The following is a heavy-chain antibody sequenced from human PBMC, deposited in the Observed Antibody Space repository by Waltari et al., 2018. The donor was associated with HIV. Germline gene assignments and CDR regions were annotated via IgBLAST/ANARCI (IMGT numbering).Heavy chain of an antibody. CDR3: ARDHNSSGWFDAFDI. CDR1: GGSISSYY. Sequence: QVQLQESGPGLVKPSETLSLTCTVPGGSISSYYWSWIRQPAGKGLEWIGRIYTSGSTNYNPSLKSRVTMSVDTSKNQFSLKLSSVTAADTAVYYCARDHNSSGWFDAFDIWGQGTMVTVSS. CDR2: IYTSGST. V-gene: IGHV4-4*07. J-gene: IGHJ3*02. D-gene: IGHD6-19*01.